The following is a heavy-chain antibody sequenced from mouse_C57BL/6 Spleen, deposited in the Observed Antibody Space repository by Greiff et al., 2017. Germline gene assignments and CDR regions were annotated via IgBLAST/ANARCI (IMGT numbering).Heavy chain of an antibody. CDR1: GFTFSSYA. D-gene: IGHD4-1*01. CDR3: ARDGGGTGFDY. J-gene: IGHJ2*01. Sequence: EVQRVESGGGLVKPGGSLKLSCAASGFTFSSYAMSWVRQTPEKRLEWVATISDGGSYTYYPDNVKGRFTISRDNAKNNLYLQMRHLKSEDTAMYYCARDGGGTGFDYWGQGTTLTVSS. CDR2: ISDGGSYT. V-gene: IGHV5-4*01.